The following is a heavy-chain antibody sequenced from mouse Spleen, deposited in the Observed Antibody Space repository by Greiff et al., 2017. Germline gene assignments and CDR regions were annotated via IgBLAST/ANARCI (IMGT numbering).Heavy chain of an antibody. CDR3: ARGHYYYGSSYGFDY. V-gene: IGHV5-17*01. CDR2: ISSGSSTI. D-gene: IGHD1-1*01. J-gene: IGHJ2*01. Sequence: EVKLVESGGGLVKPGGSLKLSCAASGFTFSDYGMHWVRQAPEKGLEWVAYISSGSSTIYYADTVKGRFTISRDNAKNTLFLQMTSLRSEDTAMYYCARGHYYYGSSYGFDYWGQGTTLTVSS. CDR1: GFTFSDYG.